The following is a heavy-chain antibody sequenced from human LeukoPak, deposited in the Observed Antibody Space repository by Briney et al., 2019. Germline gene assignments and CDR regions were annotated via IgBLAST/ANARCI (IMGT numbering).Heavy chain of an antibody. J-gene: IGHJ4*02. CDR2: ISGSGGST. D-gene: IGHD6-19*01. CDR1: GFTFSSYA. V-gene: IGHV3-23*01. Sequence: PGGSLRLSCAASGFTFSSYATSWVRQAPGKGLEWVSAISGSGGSTYYADSVKGRFTISRDNSKNTLYLQMNSLRAEDTAVYYCAKQYSSGWDPFDYWGQGTLVTVSS. CDR3: AKQYSSGWDPFDY.